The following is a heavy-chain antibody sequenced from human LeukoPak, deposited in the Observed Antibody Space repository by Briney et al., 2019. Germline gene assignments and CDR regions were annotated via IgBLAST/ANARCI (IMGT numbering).Heavy chain of an antibody. V-gene: IGHV4-34*01. CDR1: GGSISSYY. Sequence: KTSETLSLTCTVSGGSISSYYWSWIRQPPGKGLEWIGEINHSGSTNYNPSLKSRVTISVDTSKNQFSLKLSSVTAADTAVYYCARGADYVFWSGYYYWYYYYGMDVWGKGTTVTVSS. CDR2: INHSGST. CDR3: ARGADYVFWSGYYYWYYYYGMDV. D-gene: IGHD3-3*01. J-gene: IGHJ6*04.